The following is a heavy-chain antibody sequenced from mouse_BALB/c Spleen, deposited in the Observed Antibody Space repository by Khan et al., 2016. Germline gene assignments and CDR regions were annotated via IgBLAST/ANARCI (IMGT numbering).Heavy chain of an antibody. Sequence: VQLQESGPGLVKPSQSLSLTCTVTGYSITSDYAWNWLRQFPGNKLEWMGYIRYSGSTTYNPSLKSRISITRDTSKTQFFLQLYSVTTEDTATYYCTRSPTATRYFDVWGAGTTVTVSS. D-gene: IGHD1-2*01. CDR2: IRYSGST. CDR1: GYSITSDYA. J-gene: IGHJ1*01. CDR3: TRSPTATRYFDV. V-gene: IGHV3-2*02.